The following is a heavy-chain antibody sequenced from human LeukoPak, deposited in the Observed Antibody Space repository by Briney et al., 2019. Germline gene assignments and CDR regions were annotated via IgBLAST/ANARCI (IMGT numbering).Heavy chain of an antibody. D-gene: IGHD6-13*01. J-gene: IGHJ4*02. Sequence: SQTLSLTCAISGXSVSSNSSAWNWIRQSPSRGLEWLGRTYYRSKWYNDYAVSVKGRIAINPDTSKNPFSLQLNSVTPEDTAVYYCARAKGRSPLFDYWGQGTLVTVSS. CDR3: ARAKGRSPLFDY. CDR1: GXSVSSNSSA. V-gene: IGHV6-1*01. CDR2: TYYRSKWYN.